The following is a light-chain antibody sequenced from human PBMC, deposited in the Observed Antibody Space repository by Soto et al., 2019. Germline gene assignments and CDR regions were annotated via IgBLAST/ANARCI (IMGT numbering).Light chain of an antibody. CDR1: SSNFGSNY. J-gene: IGLJ1*01. V-gene: IGLV1-47*01. CDR3: AAWDDSLSAHYV. CDR2: RNN. Sequence: QSVLTQPPSAPGTPGQRVTISCSGSSSNFGSNYVYWYQQLPGTAPKLLIYRNNQRPSGVPDRFSGSKSGTSASLAISGLRSEDEADYYCAAWDDSLSAHYVFGTGTKVTVL.